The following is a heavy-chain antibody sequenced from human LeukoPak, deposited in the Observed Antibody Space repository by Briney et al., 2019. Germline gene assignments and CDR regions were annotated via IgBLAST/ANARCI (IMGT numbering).Heavy chain of an antibody. V-gene: IGHV3-48*02. CDR1: GFTFSSFN. Sequence: GGSLRLSCAASGFTFSSFNMNWVRHTPGKGLEWISYISSSSSTIYYADSVKGRFTISRDNAKSSLYLQMNSLRDEDTAVSYCARYPSVAATGWGRWFDHWGQGTLVTVSS. CDR2: ISSSSSTI. D-gene: IGHD6-13*01. J-gene: IGHJ5*02. CDR3: ARYPSVAATGWGRWFDH.